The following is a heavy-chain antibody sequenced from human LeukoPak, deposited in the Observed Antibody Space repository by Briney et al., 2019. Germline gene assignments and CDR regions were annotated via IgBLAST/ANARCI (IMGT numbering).Heavy chain of an antibody. V-gene: IGHV4-4*07. CDR2: IYGSGST. CDR3: ARDGARLYSSGWYVWFDP. Sequence: PSETLSLTCTVSGGSISRYYWSWIRQPAGKGLQWIGRIYGSGSTTYNPSLKSRVTISVDTSKNQFSLKLSSVTAADTAVYYCARDGARLYSSGWYVWFDPWGQGTLVTVSS. CDR1: GGSISRYY. J-gene: IGHJ5*02. D-gene: IGHD6-19*01.